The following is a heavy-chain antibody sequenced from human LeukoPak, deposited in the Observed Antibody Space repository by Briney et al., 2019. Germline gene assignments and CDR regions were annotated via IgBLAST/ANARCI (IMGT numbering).Heavy chain of an antibody. Sequence: SATLSLTCTVSGGSISSYYWSWIRQPPGKGLEWIGLIYYSGSTNYNPSLKSLVTISVNTSKIQFSLKLSSVTAADTAVYYGARGQGIAAAGTGVAFDIWGQGTMVTVSS. D-gene: IGHD6-13*01. CDR1: GGSISSYY. CDR2: IYYSGST. J-gene: IGHJ3*02. V-gene: IGHV4-59*12. CDR3: ARGQGIAAAGTGVAFDI.